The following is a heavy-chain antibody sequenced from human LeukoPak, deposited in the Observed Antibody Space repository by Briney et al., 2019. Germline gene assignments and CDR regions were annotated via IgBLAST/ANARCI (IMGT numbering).Heavy chain of an antibody. CDR2: FDPEVGET. V-gene: IGHV1-24*01. CDR3: GTEVFHYDIVTGHYGSLMDY. J-gene: IGHJ4*02. Sequence: ASLKVSCKVSGYTLTELSMHWVRQAPGKGLEWMGGFDPEVGETIYAQKLQGRVTMTEDTSTDTAYMELSSLRSEDTAVYYCGTEVFHYDIVTGHYGSLMDYWGQGTLVTVSS. D-gene: IGHD3-9*01. CDR1: GYTLTELS.